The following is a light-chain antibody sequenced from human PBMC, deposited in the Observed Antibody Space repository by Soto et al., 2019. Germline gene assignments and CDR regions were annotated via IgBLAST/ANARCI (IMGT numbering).Light chain of an antibody. J-gene: IGLJ1*01. V-gene: IGLV2-14*03. CDR3: SSYTASSTLL. CDR1: SSDVGGYNY. CDR2: EVS. Sequence: QSALTQPASVSGSPGQSITISCTGTSSDVGGYNYVSWSQQHPGKAPKLLISEVSNRPSGVSNRFSGSKSGNTASLTISGLQADDEADYYCSSYTASSTLLFGTGTMLTVL.